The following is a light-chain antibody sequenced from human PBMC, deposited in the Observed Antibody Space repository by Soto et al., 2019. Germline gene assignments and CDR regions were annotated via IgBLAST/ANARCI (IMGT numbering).Light chain of an antibody. Sequence: DIQMTQSPSTLSAFVGERVTITCRASQYVSSSLAWYQQKPGKAPKLMISKTSILESGAPSRFSGSASGTEFTLSISSLQPDDFATYWCQQYNTYPWTFGQGTKVEIK. CDR3: QQYNTYPWT. CDR2: KTS. CDR1: QYVSSS. V-gene: IGKV1-5*03. J-gene: IGKJ1*01.